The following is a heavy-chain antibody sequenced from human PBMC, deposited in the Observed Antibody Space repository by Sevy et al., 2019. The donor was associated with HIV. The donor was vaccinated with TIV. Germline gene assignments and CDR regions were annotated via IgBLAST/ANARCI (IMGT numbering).Heavy chain of an antibody. J-gene: IGHJ4*02. Sequence: SGPTLVNPTQTLTLTCTFSGFSLSTSGVGVGWIRQPPGKALEWLALIYWDDNKRYSQSMRSRLTITKDTSKNQVVLTMNNMDPVDTAAYYCAHSLYGDYIGGYFDYWGQGTLVTVSS. V-gene: IGHV2-5*02. CDR1: GFSLSTSGVG. D-gene: IGHD4-17*01. CDR2: IYWDDNK. CDR3: AHSLYGDYIGGYFDY.